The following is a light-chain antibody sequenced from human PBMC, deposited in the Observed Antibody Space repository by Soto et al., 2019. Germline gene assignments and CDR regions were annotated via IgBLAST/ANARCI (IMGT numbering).Light chain of an antibody. V-gene: IGKV3-15*01. CDR1: QSVSSN. J-gene: IGKJ1*01. Sequence: EIVMTQSPATLSVSPGERATLSCRASQSVSSNLAWYQQKPGQAPRLLIYGASTRATGIPARFSGSGSGTEFTLTISSLQSEDFAVYYCQQYNNWPQETRTFGQGTKVEIK. CDR2: GAS. CDR3: QQYNNWPQETRT.